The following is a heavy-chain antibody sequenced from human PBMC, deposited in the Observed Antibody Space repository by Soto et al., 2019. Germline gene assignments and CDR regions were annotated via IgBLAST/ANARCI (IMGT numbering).Heavy chain of an antibody. V-gene: IGHV3-33*01. CDR3: ARELLWSLNWFDP. D-gene: IGHD3-10*01. J-gene: IGHJ5*02. CDR2: IWYDGSNK. CDR1: GFTFSSYG. Sequence: QVQLVESGGGVVQPGRSLRLSCAASGFTFSSYGMHWVRQAPGKGLEWVAVIWYDGSNKYYADSVKGRFTISRDNSKNTLYLQMNSLRAEDTAVYYCARELLWSLNWFDPWGQGTQVTVSS.